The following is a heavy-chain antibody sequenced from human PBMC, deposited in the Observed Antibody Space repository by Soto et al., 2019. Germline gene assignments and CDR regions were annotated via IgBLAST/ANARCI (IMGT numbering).Heavy chain of an antibody. CDR1: GGSISSGDYY. V-gene: IGHV4-30-4*01. CDR3: ARGGDYYDSSGYYYYFDY. Sequence: SETLSLTCTVSGGSISSGDYYWSWIRQPPGKGLEWIGYIYYSGSTYYNPSLKSRVTISVDTSKNQFSLKLSSVTAADTAVYYCARGGDYYDSSGYYYYFDYWGQGTLVTVS. J-gene: IGHJ4*02. CDR2: IYYSGST. D-gene: IGHD3-22*01.